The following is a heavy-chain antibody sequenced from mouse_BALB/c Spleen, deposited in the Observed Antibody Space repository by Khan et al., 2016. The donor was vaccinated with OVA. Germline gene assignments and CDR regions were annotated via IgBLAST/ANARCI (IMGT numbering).Heavy chain of an antibody. CDR2: ISYSGTT. V-gene: IGHV3-2*02. D-gene: IGHD1-1*01. CDR1: GYSITSDYA. J-gene: IGHJ2*01. Sequence: EVQLQESGPGLVKPSQSLSLTCTVTGYSITSDYAWNWIRQFPGNKLEWMGYISYSGTTKYNPSLKSRISITRDTSKNQFFLQLNSVTAEDTATYYCARIYGGDFDYWGQGTTLTVSS. CDR3: ARIYGGDFDY.